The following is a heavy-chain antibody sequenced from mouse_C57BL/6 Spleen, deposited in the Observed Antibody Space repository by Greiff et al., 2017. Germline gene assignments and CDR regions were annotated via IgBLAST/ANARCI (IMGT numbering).Heavy chain of an antibody. Sequence: VQLQQSGAELVKPGASVKLSCKASGYTFTSYWMQWVKQRPGQGLEWIGEIDPSDSYTNYNQKFKGKATLTVDTSSSTAYMQLSSLTSEDSAVYYCARVGRLRPEFAYWGQGTLVTVSA. D-gene: IGHD2-4*01. CDR3: ARVGRLRPEFAY. J-gene: IGHJ3*01. CDR2: IDPSDSYT. V-gene: IGHV1-50*01. CDR1: GYTFTSYW.